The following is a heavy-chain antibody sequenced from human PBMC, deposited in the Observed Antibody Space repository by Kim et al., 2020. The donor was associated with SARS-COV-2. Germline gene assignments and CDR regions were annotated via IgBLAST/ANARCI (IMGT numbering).Heavy chain of an antibody. J-gene: IGHJ4*02. V-gene: IGHV4-39*01. D-gene: IGHD3-10*01. CDR3: ASLLWFGEYYFDY. Sequence: NPALRSRVTIPVDTSKNQFSMKLSSVTAAGTAVYYCASLLWFGEYYFDYWGQGTLVTVSS.